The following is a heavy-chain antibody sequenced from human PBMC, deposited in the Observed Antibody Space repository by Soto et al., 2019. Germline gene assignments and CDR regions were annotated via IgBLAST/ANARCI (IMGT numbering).Heavy chain of an antibody. D-gene: IGHD5-12*01. CDR3: ARQQGRYGGYGVYYYYGMDV. CDR1: GGSNSSSSYF. CDR2: IYYSGST. V-gene: IGHV4-39*01. Sequence: PSETLSLTCTVSGGSNSSSSYFWGWVRQPPGEGLEWIGSIYYSGSTYYNPSLKSRVTVSVDTSKNQFSLKLSSVTAADTAVYYCARQQGRYGGYGVYYYYGMDVWGQGTTVTVSS. J-gene: IGHJ6*02.